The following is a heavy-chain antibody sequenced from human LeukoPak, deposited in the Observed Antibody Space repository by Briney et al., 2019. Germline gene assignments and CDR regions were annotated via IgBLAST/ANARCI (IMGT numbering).Heavy chain of an antibody. V-gene: IGHV4-61*01. D-gene: IGHD6-13*01. CDR1: GGTVSSGSYY. Sequence: SETLSLTCTFSGGTVSSGSYYWSWIRQPPGKGLKWIGDIYYSGITNYNPSLKSRVTISVDTSKNQFSLKLSSVTAADTAVYYCARDRGSSSRYAFGYWGQGTLVTVSS. J-gene: IGHJ4*02. CDR3: ARDRGSSSRYAFGY. CDR2: IYYSGIT.